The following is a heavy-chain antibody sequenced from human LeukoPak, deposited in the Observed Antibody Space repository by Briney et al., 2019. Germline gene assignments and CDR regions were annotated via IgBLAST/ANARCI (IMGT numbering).Heavy chain of an antibody. D-gene: IGHD5-18*01. J-gene: IGHJ4*02. CDR3: ARDSGRGYSYGPPDY. V-gene: IGHV1-18*01. CDR1: GYTFTSYG. Sequence: ASVKVSCKASGYTFTSYGISWVRQAPGQGLEWMGWISAYNGNTNYAQKFQGRVTMTRDTSISTAYMELSRLRPDDTAVYYCARDSGRGYSYGPPDYWGQGTLVTVSS. CDR2: ISAYNGNT.